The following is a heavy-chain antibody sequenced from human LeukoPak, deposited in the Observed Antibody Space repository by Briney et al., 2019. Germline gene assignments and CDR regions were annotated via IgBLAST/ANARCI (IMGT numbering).Heavy chain of an antibody. CDR2: ISSRSSYI. CDR1: GFTVSSNY. CDR3: ARAPPGNDAFDI. D-gene: IGHD4-23*01. J-gene: IGHJ3*02. V-gene: IGHV3-21*01. Sequence: GGSLRLSCAASGFTVSSNYMSWVRQAPGKGLEWVSSISSRSSYIYYADSVRGRFTIPRDNAKNSLYLQMNSLRAEDTAVYYCARAPPGNDAFDIWGQGTMVTVS.